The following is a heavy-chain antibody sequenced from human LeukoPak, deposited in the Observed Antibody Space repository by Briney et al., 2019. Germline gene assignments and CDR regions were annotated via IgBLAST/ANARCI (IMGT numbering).Heavy chain of an antibody. CDR2: IYYSGST. Sequence: SGTLSLTCTVSGGSISSYYWSWIRQPPGKGLEWIGYIYYSGSTNYNPSLKSRVTISVDTSKNQFSLKLSSVTAADTAVYYCAASYYYDSSGYYDYWGQGTLVTVSS. V-gene: IGHV4-59*01. J-gene: IGHJ4*02. CDR1: GGSISSYY. D-gene: IGHD3-22*01. CDR3: AASYYYDSSGYYDY.